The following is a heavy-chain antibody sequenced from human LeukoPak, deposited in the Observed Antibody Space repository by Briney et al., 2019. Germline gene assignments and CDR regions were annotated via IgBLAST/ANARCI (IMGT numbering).Heavy chain of an antibody. CDR1: GFTFSSYW. CDR2: IKQDGGEE. Sequence: GGSLRLSCAASGFTFSSYWMSWVRQAPGKGLEWVANIKQDGGEEYYVDSVKGRFTISRDNAKNSLYLQMNSLRAADTAVYYCARANYLTFNFDYRGQGTLVTVSS. CDR3: ARANYLTFNFDY. J-gene: IGHJ4*02. D-gene: IGHD4/OR15-4a*01. V-gene: IGHV3-7*01.